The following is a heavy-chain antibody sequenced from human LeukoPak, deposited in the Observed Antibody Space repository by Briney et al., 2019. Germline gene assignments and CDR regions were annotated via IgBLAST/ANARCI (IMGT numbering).Heavy chain of an antibody. V-gene: IGHV1-18*01. Sequence: ASVKVSCKASGYTFTSYGINWVRQAPGQGLEWMGWISAYNGNTNYAQKLQGRVTMTTDTSTSTAYMELRSLRSDDTAVYYCARDLQRYYYDSSGYYFDYWGQGTLVTVSS. D-gene: IGHD3-22*01. CDR1: GYTFTSYG. CDR2: ISAYNGNT. J-gene: IGHJ4*02. CDR3: ARDLQRYYYDSSGYYFDY.